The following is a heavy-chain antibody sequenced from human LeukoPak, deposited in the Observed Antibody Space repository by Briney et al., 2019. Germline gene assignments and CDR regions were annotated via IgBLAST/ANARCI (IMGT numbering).Heavy chain of an antibody. CDR2: INHSGST. CDR1: SGSFSGYF. V-gene: IGHV4-34*01. J-gene: IGHJ5*02. Sequence: SETLSLTCAVYSGSFSGYFWSWIRQPPGKGLEWIGEINHSGSTYYNPSLKSRVTISVDTSKNQFSLKLSSVTAADTAVYYCARGGARLRYFDWLLSLNWFDPWGQGTLVTVSS. CDR3: ARGGARLRYFDWLLSLNWFDP. D-gene: IGHD3-9*01.